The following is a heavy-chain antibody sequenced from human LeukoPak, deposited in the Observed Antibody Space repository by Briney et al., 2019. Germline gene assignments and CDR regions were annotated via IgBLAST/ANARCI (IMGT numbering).Heavy chain of an antibody. CDR1: GYSFTEHY. CDR2: ISAYNGNT. Sequence: ASVKVSCKASGYSFTEHYIYWVRQAPGQGLEWMGWISAYNGNTNYAQKLQGRVTMTTDTSTSTAYMELRSLRSDDTAVYYCARFIAAAGTFVLGWFDPWGQGTLVTVSS. D-gene: IGHD6-13*01. V-gene: IGHV1-18*04. J-gene: IGHJ5*02. CDR3: ARFIAAAGTFVLGWFDP.